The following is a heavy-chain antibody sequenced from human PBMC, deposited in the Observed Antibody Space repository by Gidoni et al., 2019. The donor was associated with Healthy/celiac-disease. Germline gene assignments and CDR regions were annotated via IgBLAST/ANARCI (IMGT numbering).Heavy chain of an antibody. CDR1: GFTFSSYG. Sequence: QVQLVESGGGVVQPGRSLRLSCAASGFTFSSYGMHWVRQAPGKGLEWVAVISYDGSNKYYADSVKGRFTISRDNSKNTLYLQMNSLRAEDTAVYYCAKDSPERGLDYWGQGTLVTVSS. CDR3: AKDSPERGLDY. J-gene: IGHJ4*02. CDR2: ISYDGSNK. V-gene: IGHV3-30*18. D-gene: IGHD3-16*01.